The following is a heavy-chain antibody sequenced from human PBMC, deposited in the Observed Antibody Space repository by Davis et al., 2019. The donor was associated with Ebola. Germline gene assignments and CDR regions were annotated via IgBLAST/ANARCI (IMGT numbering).Heavy chain of an antibody. D-gene: IGHD3-9*01. J-gene: IGHJ4*02. V-gene: IGHV1-18*04. Sequence: ASVKVSCKSSGYTFTSYGLVWVRQAPGLGLEWMGWISGFNTNTNFAQKFQGRDTVSKDTSTNTAYMDLRSLTSDDTAIYYCARAPNYDVLTGTSSYYSDYWGQGTLVTVSS. CDR1: GYTFTSYG. CDR3: ARAPNYDVLTGTSSYYSDY. CDR2: ISGFNTNT.